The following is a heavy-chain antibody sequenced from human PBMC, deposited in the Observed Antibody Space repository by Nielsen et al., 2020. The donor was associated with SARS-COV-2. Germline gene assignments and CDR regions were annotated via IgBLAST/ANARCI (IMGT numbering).Heavy chain of an antibody. Sequence: GESLKISCAASGFTFSTYWMSWVRQAPGKGLEWVANIKPDGSEEYYVDSVRGRFTISRDNGKNSLYLQMDSLRAEDTAFYYCVKDASYDTSGYWYYFDYWGHGTLVTVSP. D-gene: IGHD3-22*01. J-gene: IGHJ4*01. CDR2: IKPDGSEE. CDR3: VKDASYDTSGYWYYFDY. V-gene: IGHV3-7*03. CDR1: GFTFSTYW.